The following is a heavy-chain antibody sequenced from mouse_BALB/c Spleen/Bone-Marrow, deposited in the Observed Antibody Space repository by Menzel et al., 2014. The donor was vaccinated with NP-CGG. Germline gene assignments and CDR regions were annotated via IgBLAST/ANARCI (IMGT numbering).Heavy chain of an antibody. J-gene: IGHJ4*01. V-gene: IGHV5-12*02. Sequence: EVHLVESGGGLVQPGGSPKLSCATSGFTFSDYYMYWVRQTPEKRLEWVAYISNGGGSTYYPDTVKGRFTISRDNAKNTLYLQMSRLKSEDTAMYYCARNAFYRGYAMDYWGQGTSVTVSS. CDR1: GFTFSDYY. D-gene: IGHD2-12*01. CDR2: ISNGGGST. CDR3: ARNAFYRGYAMDY.